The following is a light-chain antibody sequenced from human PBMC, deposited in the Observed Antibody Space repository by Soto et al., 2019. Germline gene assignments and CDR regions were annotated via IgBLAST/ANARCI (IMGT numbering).Light chain of an antibody. CDR3: GSYAGRSTFV. J-gene: IGLJ3*02. CDR1: SSDVGSYNL. CDR2: EVS. V-gene: IGLV2-23*02. Sequence: QSALTQPASVSGSPGQSITISCTGTSSDVGSYNLVSWYQHHPGKAPKLMIYEVSKWPSGVSIRFSGSKSGDTASLTISGLQAEDEADYYCGSYAGRSTFVFGGGTKLTVL.